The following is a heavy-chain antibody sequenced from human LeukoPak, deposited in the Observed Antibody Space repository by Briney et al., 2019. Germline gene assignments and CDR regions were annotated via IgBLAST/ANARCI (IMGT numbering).Heavy chain of an antibody. V-gene: IGHV4-34*01. Sequence: PSKTLSLTCAVQGGSFISYYWSWIRQPPGKGLEWIGEIYRSGSTNYNPSLKSRVTMSIDTSKNQFSLNLNSVTAADTAVYYCARRAVDTTFYYYYYMDVWGKGTTVAVSS. CDR3: ARRAVDTTFYYYYYMDV. CDR2: IYRSGST. J-gene: IGHJ6*03. CDR1: GGSFISYY. D-gene: IGHD2/OR15-2a*01.